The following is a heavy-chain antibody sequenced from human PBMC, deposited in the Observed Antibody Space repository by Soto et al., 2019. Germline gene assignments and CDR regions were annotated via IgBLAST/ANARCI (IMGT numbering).Heavy chain of an antibody. D-gene: IGHD3-22*01. CDR2: IYYSVMT. CDR3: ARHGYYYDSTGYYYFL. J-gene: IGHJ4*02. V-gene: IGHV4-39*01. Sequence: TLSLTCTVSGVSVSSTNHYWGCIRHPPGKGLEWIGDIYYSVMTHYNPSLKHRVTLSVDTSNNQFSLKMNSVTAADTAVYYCARHGYYYDSTGYYYFLWGQGTLVTVSS. CDR1: GVSVSSTNHY.